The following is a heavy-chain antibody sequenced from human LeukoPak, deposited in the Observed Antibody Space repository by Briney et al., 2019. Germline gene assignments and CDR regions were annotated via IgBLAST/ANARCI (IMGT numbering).Heavy chain of an antibody. CDR1: GASFSAYY. V-gene: IGHV4-34*01. Sequence: ETRSLACGVYGASFSAYYWSWIRQPPGKGLEWIGEINHSGRTNYNPSPKSRVTISVDTSKNQFSLKLSSVPAADTAVYYCARSPSRRARRTYDSSGYYRGSVVYWGQGTLVTVSS. CDR3: ARSPSRRARRTYDSSGYYRGSVVY. CDR2: INHSGRT. J-gene: IGHJ4*02. D-gene: IGHD3-22*01.